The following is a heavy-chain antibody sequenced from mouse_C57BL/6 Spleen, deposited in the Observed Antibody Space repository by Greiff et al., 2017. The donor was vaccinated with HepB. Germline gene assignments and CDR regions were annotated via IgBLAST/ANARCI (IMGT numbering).Heavy chain of an antibody. CDR3: ARDDGYYEGLFDD. V-gene: IGHV1-7*01. CDR1: GYTFTSYW. Sequence: QVQLQQSGAELAKPGASVKLSCKASGYTFTSYWMHWVKQRPGRGLEWIGYINPSSGYTKYNQKFKDKATLTADKSSSTAYMQLSSLTSEDSAVYYCARDDGYYEGLFDDWGQGTTLTVSS. D-gene: IGHD2-3*01. CDR2: INPSSGYT. J-gene: IGHJ2*01.